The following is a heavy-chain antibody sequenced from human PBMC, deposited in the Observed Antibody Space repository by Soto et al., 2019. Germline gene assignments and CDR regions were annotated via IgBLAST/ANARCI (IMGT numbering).Heavy chain of an antibody. Sequence: PGGSLRLSCAASGFTFSSYWMSWVRQAPGKGLEWVANIKQDGSEKYYVDSVKGRFTISRDNAKNSLYLQMNSLRAEDTAVYYCARGARVVYAIAKGAFDIWGQGTMVTVSS. CDR3: ARGARVVYAIAKGAFDI. D-gene: IGHD2-8*02. CDR2: IKQDGSEK. J-gene: IGHJ3*02. CDR1: GFTFSSYW. V-gene: IGHV3-7*05.